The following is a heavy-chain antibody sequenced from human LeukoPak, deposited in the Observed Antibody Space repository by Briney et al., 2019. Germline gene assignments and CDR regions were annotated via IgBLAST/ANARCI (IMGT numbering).Heavy chain of an antibody. J-gene: IGHJ4*02. D-gene: IGHD4-17*01. V-gene: IGHV4-34*01. Sequence: SETLSLTCTVYGGSFSGYYWSWIRQPPGKGLEWIGEINHSGSTNYNPSLKSRVTISVDTSKNQFSLKLSSVTAADTAVYYCARARDYAHWYFDYWGQGTLVTVSS. CDR3: ARARDYAHWYFDY. CDR1: GGSFSGYY. CDR2: INHSGST.